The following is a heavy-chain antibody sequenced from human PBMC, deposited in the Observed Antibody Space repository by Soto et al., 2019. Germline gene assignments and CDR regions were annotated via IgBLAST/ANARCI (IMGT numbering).Heavy chain of an antibody. D-gene: IGHD5-12*01. J-gene: IGHJ4*02. CDR1: GGSISSGDYY. CDR2: IYYSGST. V-gene: IGHV4-30-4*01. CDR3: ARIVATTEPKIDY. Sequence: TLSLTCTVSGGSISSGDYYWSWIRQPPGEGLEWIGYIYYSGSTYYNPSLKSRVTISVDTSKNQFSLKLSSVTAADTAVYYCARIVATTEPKIDYWGQGTLVTVSS.